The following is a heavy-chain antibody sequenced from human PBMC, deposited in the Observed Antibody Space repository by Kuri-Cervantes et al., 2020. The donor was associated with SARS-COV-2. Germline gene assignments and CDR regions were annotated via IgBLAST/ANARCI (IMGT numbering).Heavy chain of an antibody. CDR1: GYSISSGYY. Sequence: SETLSLTCTVSGYSISSGYYWGWIRQPPGKGLEWIGSIYHSGSTYYNPSLKSRVTISVDTPKNQFSLKLSSVTAADTAVYYCARKRTTVTTFWFDPWGQGTLVTVSS. D-gene: IGHD4-17*01. J-gene: IGHJ5*02. CDR3: ARKRTTVTTFWFDP. CDR2: IYHSGST. V-gene: IGHV4-38-2*02.